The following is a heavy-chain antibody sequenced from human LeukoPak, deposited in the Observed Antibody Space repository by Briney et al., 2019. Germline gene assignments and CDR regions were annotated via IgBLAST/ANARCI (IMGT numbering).Heavy chain of an antibody. CDR3: ARDRHYEAFDI. V-gene: IGHV4-4*07. J-gene: IGHJ3*02. CDR1: GGSSSSYY. D-gene: IGHD4-17*01. CDR2: IYTSGST. Sequence: SETLSLXCTVSGGSSSSYYWSWIRPPAGKGLESIGRIYTSGSTNYNPSLKSRVTMSVDTSKNQFSLKLSSVTAADTAVYYCARDRHYEAFDIWGQGTMVTVSS.